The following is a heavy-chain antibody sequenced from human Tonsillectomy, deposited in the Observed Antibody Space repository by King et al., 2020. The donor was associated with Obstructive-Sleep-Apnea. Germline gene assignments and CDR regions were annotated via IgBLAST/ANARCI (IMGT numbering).Heavy chain of an antibody. CDR1: GFTFSSYA. CDR2: ISGSGGST. CDR3: AKGNGDYVKICFDY. V-gene: IGHV3-23*04. J-gene: IGHJ4*02. D-gene: IGHD4-17*01. Sequence: VQLVESGGGLVQPGGSLRLSCAASGFTFSSYAMSWVRQAPGKGLEWVSGISGSGGSTYYADSVRGRFTISRDNTKNTLYLQMNSLRAEDTAVYYCAKGNGDYVKICFDYWGQGTLVTVSS.